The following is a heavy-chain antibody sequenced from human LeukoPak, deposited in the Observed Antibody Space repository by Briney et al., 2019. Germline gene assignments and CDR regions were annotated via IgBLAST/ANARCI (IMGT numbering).Heavy chain of an antibody. J-gene: IGHJ4*02. CDR2: ISYDGSNK. Sequence: PGGSLRLSCAASGFTFSSYAMPWVRQAPGKGLEWVAVISYDGSNKYYADSVKGRFTISRDNSKNTLYLQMNSLRAEDTAVYYCAREDGRDGYKPRGYFDYWGQGTLVTVSS. V-gene: IGHV3-30-3*01. D-gene: IGHD5-24*01. CDR1: GFTFSSYA. CDR3: AREDGRDGYKPRGYFDY.